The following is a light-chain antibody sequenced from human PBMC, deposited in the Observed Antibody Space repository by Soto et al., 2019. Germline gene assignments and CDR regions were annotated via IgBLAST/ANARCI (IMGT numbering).Light chain of an antibody. CDR3: QTWGTGIRV. V-gene: IGLV4-69*01. CDR1: SGHSSYA. J-gene: IGLJ2*01. Sequence: QPVLTQSPSASASLGASVKLTCTLSSGHSSYAIAWHQQQPEKGPRYLMRLNIDGSHSKGDGIPDRFSGSSSGAERYLTISSLQSEDEADYYCQTWGTGIRVFGGGTKVTVL. CDR2: LNIDGSH.